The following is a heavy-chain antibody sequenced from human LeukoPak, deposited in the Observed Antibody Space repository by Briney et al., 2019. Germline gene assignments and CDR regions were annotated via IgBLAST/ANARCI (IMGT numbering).Heavy chain of an antibody. Sequence: SETLSLTCTVSGGSISSSSYYWGWIRQPPGKGLEWIGSIYYSGSTYYNPSLKSQVTISVDTSKNQFSLKLSSVTAADTAVYYCARQRGYCTNGVCYTWYFDYWGQGTLVTVSS. J-gene: IGHJ4*02. D-gene: IGHD2-8*01. CDR3: ARQRGYCTNGVCYTWYFDY. CDR2: IYYSGST. CDR1: GGSISSSSYY. V-gene: IGHV4-39*01.